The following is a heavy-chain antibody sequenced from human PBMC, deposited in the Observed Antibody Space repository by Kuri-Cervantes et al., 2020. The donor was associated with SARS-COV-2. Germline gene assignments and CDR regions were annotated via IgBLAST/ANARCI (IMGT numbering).Heavy chain of an antibody. Sequence: LSLTCAASGFAFSSYSMNWVRQAPGKGLEWVSSISSSSSYIYYADSVKGRFTISRDNAKNSLYLQMNSLRAEDTAVYYCARALLGYCSSTSCYFHYFDYWGQGTLVTVSS. D-gene: IGHD2-2*01. CDR3: ARALLGYCSSTSCYFHYFDY. CDR1: GFAFSSYS. CDR2: ISSSSSYI. V-gene: IGHV3-21*01. J-gene: IGHJ4*02.